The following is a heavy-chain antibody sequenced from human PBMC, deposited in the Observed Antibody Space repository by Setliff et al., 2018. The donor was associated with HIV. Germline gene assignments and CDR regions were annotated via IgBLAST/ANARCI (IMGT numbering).Heavy chain of an antibody. CDR2: IYFSGNT. J-gene: IGHJ3*02. Sequence: PSETLSLTCSVSGGSISSSTYYWGWIRQPPGKGLEWIGNIYFSGNTHYNPSLKSRFTISVDTSKNQFSLKLNSVTAADTAVYYCARDLPPRILRLGEYDAFDIWGQGTKVTVSS. V-gene: IGHV4-39*07. CDR1: GGSISSSTYY. CDR3: ARDLPPRILRLGEYDAFDI. D-gene: IGHD3-16*01.